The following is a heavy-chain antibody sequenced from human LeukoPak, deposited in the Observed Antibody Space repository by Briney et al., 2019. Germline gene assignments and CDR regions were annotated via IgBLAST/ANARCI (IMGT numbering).Heavy chain of an antibody. V-gene: IGHV1-69*13. J-gene: IGHJ4*02. CDR1: GGIVSTYA. CDR3: ASALYDSSGYYPRDNYFFDY. CDR2: IIPIFGTA. D-gene: IGHD3-22*01. Sequence: SVKVSCRVSGGIVSTYAISWVRQAPGQGLEWMGGIIPIFGTANYAQKFQGRVTITADESTSTAYMELSSLRSEDTAVYYCASALYDSSGYYPRDNYFFDYWGQGTLVTVSS.